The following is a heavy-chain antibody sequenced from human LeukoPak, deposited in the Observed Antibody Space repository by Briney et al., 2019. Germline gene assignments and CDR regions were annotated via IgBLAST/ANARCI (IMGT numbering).Heavy chain of an antibody. J-gene: IGHJ4*02. CDR2: ISGSGGST. V-gene: IGHV3-23*01. CDR1: GFTFSYYA. Sequence: GGSLRLSCAASGFTFSYYAMNWVRQAPGKGLEWVSVISGSGGSTYYADSVKGRFTISRDNSKNTLYLQMNSLRAEDTAVYYCAKDMGYSGSSLIDSWGQGTLVTVSS. CDR3: AKDMGYSGSSLIDS. D-gene: IGHD1-26*01.